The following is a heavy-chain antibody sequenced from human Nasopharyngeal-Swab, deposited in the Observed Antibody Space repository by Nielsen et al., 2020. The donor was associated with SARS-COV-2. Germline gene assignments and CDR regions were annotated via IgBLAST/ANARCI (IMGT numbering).Heavy chain of an antibody. CDR1: GFTFSSYS. D-gene: IGHD6-13*01. CDR2: ISSSSSYI. CDR3: ARTDSSWYYFDY. Sequence: GESLKISCAASGFTFSSYSMNWVHQAPGKGLEWVSSISSSSSYIYYADSVKGRFTISRDNAKNSLYLQMNSLRAEDTAVYYCARTDSSWYYFDYWGQGTLVTVSS. V-gene: IGHV3-21*01. J-gene: IGHJ4*02.